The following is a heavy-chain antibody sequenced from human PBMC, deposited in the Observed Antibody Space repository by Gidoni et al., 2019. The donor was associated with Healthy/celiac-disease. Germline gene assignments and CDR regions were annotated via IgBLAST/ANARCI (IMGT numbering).Heavy chain of an antibody. CDR3: AKSGWELLLGRAFDY. V-gene: IGHV3-9*01. Sequence: EVQLVESGGGLVQPGRSLRSSCAASGFTFTDYAMHWVRQAPGKGLEWVSSISWNSNSIDYADSVKGRFTISRDNAKNSLYLQMNSLRPEDTALYYCAKSGWELLLGRAFDYWGQGTLVTVSS. CDR1: GFTFTDYA. D-gene: IGHD1-26*01. J-gene: IGHJ4*02. CDR2: ISWNSNSI.